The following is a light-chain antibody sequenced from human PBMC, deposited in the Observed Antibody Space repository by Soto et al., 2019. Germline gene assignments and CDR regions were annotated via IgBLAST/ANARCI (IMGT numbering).Light chain of an antibody. CDR3: QQYGSSPAT. J-gene: IGKJ1*01. CDR1: QQSIGNY. CDR2: GAS. V-gene: IGKV3-20*01. Sequence: GLSQSPGTLSLSPGERATLSCRASQQSIGNYLAWYQHKPGQAPRLLIYGASSRATGIPDRFSGSGSGTDFTLTISRLEPEDFAVYYCQQYGSSPATFGQGTKVDIK.